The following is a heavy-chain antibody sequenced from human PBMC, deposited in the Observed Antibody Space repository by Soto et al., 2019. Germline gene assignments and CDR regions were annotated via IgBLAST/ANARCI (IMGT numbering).Heavy chain of an antibody. Sequence: QVQLQQWGAGLLKPSETLSLTCAVYGGSFSGYYWSWIRQPPGKGLEWIGEITQSGSTNYNPSLKSRVTISXXTXRXPFSLKLSSVTAADTAVYYCAYLTTMKAYYYYGMDVWGQGTTVTVSS. CDR1: GGSFSGYY. CDR3: AYLTTMKAYYYYGMDV. V-gene: IGHV4-34*01. CDR2: ITQSGST. D-gene: IGHD4-17*01. J-gene: IGHJ6*02.